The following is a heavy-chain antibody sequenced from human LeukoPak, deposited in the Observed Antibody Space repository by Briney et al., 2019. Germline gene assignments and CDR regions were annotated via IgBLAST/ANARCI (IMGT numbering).Heavy chain of an antibody. CDR1: GFTFSGYA. CDR2: ISGSGGST. J-gene: IGHJ4*02. CDR3: AKDPNSGYDLRDY. Sequence: GESLKISCAASGFTFSGYAMSWVRQAPGKGLEWVSAISGSGGSTYYADSVKGRFTISRDNSKNTLYLQMNSLRAEDTAVYYCAKDPNSGYDLRDYWGQGTLVTVSS. D-gene: IGHD5-12*01. V-gene: IGHV3-23*01.